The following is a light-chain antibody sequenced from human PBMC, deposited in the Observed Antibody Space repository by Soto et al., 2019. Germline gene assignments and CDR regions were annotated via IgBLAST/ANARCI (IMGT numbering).Light chain of an antibody. CDR1: SSDVGGYNY. J-gene: IGLJ1*01. V-gene: IGLV2-14*01. Sequence: QSVLTQPASVSASPGQSITISCTGTSSDVGGYNYVSWYQQHPGEAPKVMIYDVSNRPSGVSNRFSGSKSGNTAFLIIFGLQAEDEADYYCSSYTSSSTYVFGTGTKLTVL. CDR3: SSYTSSSTYV. CDR2: DVS.